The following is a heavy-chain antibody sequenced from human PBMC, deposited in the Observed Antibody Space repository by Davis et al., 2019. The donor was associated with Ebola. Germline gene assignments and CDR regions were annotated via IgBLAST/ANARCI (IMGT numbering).Heavy chain of an antibody. CDR1: GFTFSSYA. CDR3: ASLEDTYGDFTRGAFDI. D-gene: IGHD4-17*01. CDR2: ISGSGGST. Sequence: GESLKISCAASGFTFSSYAMSSVRQAPGKGLEWVSAISGSGGSTYYADSVKGRFTISRDNSKNTLYLQMNSLRAEDTAVYYCASLEDTYGDFTRGAFDIWGQGTMVTVSS. V-gene: IGHV3-23*01. J-gene: IGHJ3*02.